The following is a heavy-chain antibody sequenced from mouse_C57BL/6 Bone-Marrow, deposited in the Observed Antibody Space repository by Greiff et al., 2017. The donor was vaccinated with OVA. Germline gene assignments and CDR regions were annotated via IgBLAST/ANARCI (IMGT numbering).Heavy chain of an antibody. CDR3: ARWAYYYGSNWYFDV. CDR1: GYTFTSYW. CDR2: IDPSDSYT. D-gene: IGHD1-1*01. Sequence: QVQLQQPGAELVRPGTSVKLSCKASGYTFTSYWMHWVKQRPGQGLEWIGVIDPSDSYTNYNQKFKGKATLTADTSSSTAYMQLSSLTSEDSAVYYCARWAYYYGSNWYFDVWGTGTTVTVSS. V-gene: IGHV1-59*01. J-gene: IGHJ1*03.